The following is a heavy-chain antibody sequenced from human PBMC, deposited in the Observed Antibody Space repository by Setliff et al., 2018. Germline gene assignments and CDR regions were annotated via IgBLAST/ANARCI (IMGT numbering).Heavy chain of an antibody. CDR2: IIPILGIA. CDR3: ARDGGFGESSRYFDY. V-gene: IGHV1-69*10. CDR1: GGTFSSYA. D-gene: IGHD3-10*01. J-gene: IGHJ4*02. Sequence: ASVKVSCKASGGTFSSYAISWVRQAPGQGLEWMGGIIPILGIANYAQKFQGRVTITADKSTSTAYMELSSLRSEDTAVYYCARDGGFGESSRYFDYWGQGTLVTVSS.